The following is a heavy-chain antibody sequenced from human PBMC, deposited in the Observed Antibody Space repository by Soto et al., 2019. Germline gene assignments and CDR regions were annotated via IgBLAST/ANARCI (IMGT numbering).Heavy chain of an antibody. CDR1: GFTFSNYG. CDR3: ARRVKKYCSGGTCYQGYYYYMDV. CDR2: ISRTGSTI. Sequence: EVQLVESGGGLVQPGGSLRVSCAASGFTFSNYGMNWVRQAPGKGLEGVSYISRTGSTIYYADSVQGRFTISRDNAKNSLYLQMNSLRAEDTAVYYCARRVKKYCSGGTCYQGYYYYMDVWGKGTTVTVSS. D-gene: IGHD2-15*01. V-gene: IGHV3-48*01. J-gene: IGHJ6*03.